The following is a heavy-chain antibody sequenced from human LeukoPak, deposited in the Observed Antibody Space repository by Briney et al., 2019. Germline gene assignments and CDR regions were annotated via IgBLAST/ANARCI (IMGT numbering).Heavy chain of an antibody. CDR3: ARVSPYVSGTSYYFDY. J-gene: IGHJ4*02. CDR1: DYSIRSDYY. V-gene: IGHV4-38-2*02. CDR2: IYHSGST. D-gene: IGHD1/OR15-1a*01. Sequence: PGTLSLTCTVSDYSIRSDYYWGWIRQPPGKGLEYIGSIYHSGSTYYNPSLKSRVTMSVDTTKNQFSLKLSSVTAADTAVYYCARVSPYVSGTSYYFDYWGRGTLVTVSS.